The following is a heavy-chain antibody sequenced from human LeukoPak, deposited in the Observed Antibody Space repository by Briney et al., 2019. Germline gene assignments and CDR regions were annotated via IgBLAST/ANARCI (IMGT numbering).Heavy chain of an antibody. CDR2: ISAYNGNT. CDR1: GYTFTSYG. J-gene: IGHJ4*02. V-gene: IGHV1-18*01. Sequence: GGSVKVSCKASGYTFTSYGISWVRQAPGQGLEWMGWISAYNGNTNYAQKLQGRVTMTTDTSTSTAYMELRSLRSDDTAVYYCARAPPPSIAVAGPNFDYWGQGTLVTVSS. D-gene: IGHD6-19*01. CDR3: ARAPPPSIAVAGPNFDY.